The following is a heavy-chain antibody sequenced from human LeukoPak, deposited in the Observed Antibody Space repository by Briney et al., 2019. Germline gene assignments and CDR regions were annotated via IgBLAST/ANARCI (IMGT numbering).Heavy chain of an antibody. J-gene: IGHJ4*02. CDR3: ARDVYGDYTGVVDY. D-gene: IGHD4-17*01. CDR1: GGTFSSYA. Sequence: SVKVSCKASGGTFSSYAISWVRQAPGQGLEWMGGIIPIFGTANYAQKFQGRVTITADKSTSTAYMELSSLRSEDTAVYYCARDVYGDYTGVVDYWGQGTLVTVSS. V-gene: IGHV1-69*06. CDR2: IIPIFGTA.